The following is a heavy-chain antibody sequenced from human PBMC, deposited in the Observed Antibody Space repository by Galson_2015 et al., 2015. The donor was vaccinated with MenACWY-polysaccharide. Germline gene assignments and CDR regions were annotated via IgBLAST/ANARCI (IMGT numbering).Heavy chain of an antibody. CDR1: GFSLTSGVG. J-gene: IGHJ4*02. V-gene: IGHV2-5*02. CDR2: IYGDGDT. D-gene: IGHD6-6*01. CDR3: AHRAGRGAAARPHFDY. Sequence: PALVKPTQTLTLTCTFSGFSLTSGVGVGWIRQPPGKALEWLGIIYGDGDTRNSPPLKSRLTITKDTSKAQVVLILTNMDPVDTATYYCAHRAGRGAAARPHFDYWGQGTLVTVSS.